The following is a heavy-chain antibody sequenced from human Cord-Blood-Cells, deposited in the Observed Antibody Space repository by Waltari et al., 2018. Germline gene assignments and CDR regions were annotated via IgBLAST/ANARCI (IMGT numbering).Heavy chain of an antibody. D-gene: IGHD3-10*02. V-gene: IGHV1-2*02. Sequence: QVQTVQSGAEVKKPAAAVKFSCKDSGHTCTRYYMPWLRQSPGQGLEWMGWINPNSGGTNYAQKFQGRVTMTRDTSISTAYMELSRLRSDDTAVYYCARDLSPVLNYYFDYWGQGTLVTVSS. CDR2: INPNSGGT. CDR3: ARDLSPVLNYYFDY. CDR1: GHTCTRYY. J-gene: IGHJ4*02.